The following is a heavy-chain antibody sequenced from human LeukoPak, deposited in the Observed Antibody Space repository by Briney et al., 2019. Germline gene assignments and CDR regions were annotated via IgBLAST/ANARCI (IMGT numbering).Heavy chain of an antibody. V-gene: IGHV1-2*02. CDR3: ERDRANYYDSSGYCV. D-gene: IGHD3-22*01. CDR1: GYTFTGYY. J-gene: IGHJ4*02. CDR2: IHPNSGGT. Sequence: ASVKVSCKASGYTFTGYYMHWVRQAPGQGLEWMGWIHPNSGGTNYAQKYQGRVTMTRDTSISTGYMELSRLRADDTAVYYCERDRANYYDSSGYCVWGQGTLFSVSS.